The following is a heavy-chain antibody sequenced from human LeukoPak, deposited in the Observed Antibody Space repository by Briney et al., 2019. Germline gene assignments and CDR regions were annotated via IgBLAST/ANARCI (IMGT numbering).Heavy chain of an antibody. J-gene: IGHJ3*02. D-gene: IGHD4-17*01. CDR1: GGSISSYY. CDR3: ARGGDYEEDAFDI. Sequence: PSETLSLTCTVSGGSISSYYWSWIRQPSGKGLEWIGDIYYSGSTNYNPSLKSRVTISVDTSKNQFSLKLSSVTAADTAVYYCARGGDYEEDAFDIWGQGTMVTVSS. V-gene: IGHV4-59*01. CDR2: IYYSGST.